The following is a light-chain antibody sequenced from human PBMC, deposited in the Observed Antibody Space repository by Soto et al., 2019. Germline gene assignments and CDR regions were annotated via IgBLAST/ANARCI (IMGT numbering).Light chain of an antibody. J-gene: IGLJ2*01. CDR1: SSNLGAPYD. V-gene: IGLV1-40*01. Sequence: QSVLTQPPSVSGAPGQRVISSCTGSSSNLGAPYDVHWYQQFPGTAPKLLIYGNRIRPSGVPARFSASKSGTSASLAITGLQAEDEADYYCQSYDSSLSAVIFCGGTKLTVL. CDR2: GNR. CDR3: QSYDSSLSAVI.